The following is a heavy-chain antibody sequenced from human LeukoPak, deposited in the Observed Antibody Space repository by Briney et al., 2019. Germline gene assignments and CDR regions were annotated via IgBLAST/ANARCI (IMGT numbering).Heavy chain of an antibody. CDR2: INHSGST. Sequence: PSETLSLTCTVSGDSISSSSYYWGWIRQPPGKGLEWIGEINHSGSTNYNPSLKSRVTISVDTSKNQFSLKLSSVTAADTAVYYCARRYLGVWGGHDYWGQGTLVTVSS. V-gene: IGHV4-39*07. D-gene: IGHD7-27*01. CDR1: GDSISSSSYY. J-gene: IGHJ4*02. CDR3: ARRYLGVWGGHDY.